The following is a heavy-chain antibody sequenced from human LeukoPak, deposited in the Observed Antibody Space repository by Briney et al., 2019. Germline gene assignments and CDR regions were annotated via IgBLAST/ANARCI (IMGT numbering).Heavy chain of an antibody. V-gene: IGHV5-51*01. J-gene: IGHJ3*02. CDR1: GYSFTNYW. CDR3: ARWTYYYDSSGYGSPLFDI. CDR2: IYPGDSDT. Sequence: PGESLKISCKGSGYSFTNYWIGWVRQMPGKGLEWMGIIYPGDSDTRYSPSFQGQVTISVDKSISTAYLQWSSLKASDTAMYYCARWTYYYDSSGYGSPLFDIWGQGTMVTVSS. D-gene: IGHD3-22*01.